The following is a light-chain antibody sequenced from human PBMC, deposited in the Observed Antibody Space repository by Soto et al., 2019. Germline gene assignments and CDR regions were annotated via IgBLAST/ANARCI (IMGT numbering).Light chain of an antibody. CDR2: GAS. CDR3: QQYSRSWS. V-gene: IGKV1-5*03. J-gene: IGKJ1*01. Sequence: DIQMTQSPASLSASAKERVTLSCRASESISTWLAWYQQKPGKAPKLLIYGASSLESGVPPRFSGDGSETDFTLTIRSLQRDDFGTYYRQQYSRSWSFGQGTNVDIK. CDR1: ESISTW.